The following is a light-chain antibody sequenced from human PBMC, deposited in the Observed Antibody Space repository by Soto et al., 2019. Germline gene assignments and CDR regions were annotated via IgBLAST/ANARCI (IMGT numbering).Light chain of an antibody. CDR3: LQHQSYPYT. Sequence: DIQMTQSPSAMSASVGDRVIITCRASQGINNYLVWFQQKPGEVPKRLIYDAVSLQSGVPSRFSGSGSGTEFTLTINSLQPEDFATYFCLQHQSYPYTFGQGTKLEIK. V-gene: IGKV1-17*03. J-gene: IGKJ2*01. CDR1: QGINNY. CDR2: DAV.